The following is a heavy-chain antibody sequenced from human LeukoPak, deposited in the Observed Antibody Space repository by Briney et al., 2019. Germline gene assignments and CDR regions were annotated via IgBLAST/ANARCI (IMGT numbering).Heavy chain of an antibody. CDR3: ARQRDYYDTSGYDYFDY. J-gene: IGHJ4*02. V-gene: IGHV4-39*01. Sequence: PSETLSLTRTVSGGSISSSSYYWGWIRQPPGKGLEWIGSIYYSGSTYYNPSLKSRVTISVDTSKNQFSLKLSSVTAADTAVYYCARQRDYYDTSGYDYFDYWGQGTLATVSS. CDR2: IYYSGST. CDR1: GGSISSSSYY. D-gene: IGHD3-22*01.